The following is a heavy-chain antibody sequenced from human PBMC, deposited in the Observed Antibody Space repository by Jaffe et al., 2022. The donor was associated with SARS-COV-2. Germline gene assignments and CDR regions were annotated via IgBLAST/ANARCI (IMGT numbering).Heavy chain of an antibody. CDR2: ISAYNGNT. D-gene: IGHD3-22*01. J-gene: IGHJ3*02. CDR1: GYTFTSYG. CDR3: ARDFYYDSSGYYYTRDAFDI. V-gene: IGHV1-18*01. Sequence: QVQLVQSGAEVKKPGASVKVSCKASGYTFTSYGISWVRQAPGQGLEWMGWISAYNGNTNYAQKLQGRVTMTTDTSTSTAYMELRSLRSDDTAVYYCARDFYYDSSGYYYTRDAFDIWGQGTMVTVSS.